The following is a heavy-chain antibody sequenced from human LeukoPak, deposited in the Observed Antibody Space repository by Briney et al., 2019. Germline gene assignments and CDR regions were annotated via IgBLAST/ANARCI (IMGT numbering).Heavy chain of an antibody. D-gene: IGHD2-15*01. V-gene: IGHV3-30*14. CDR3: ARGPRYCSGGSCYSGVRY. CDR2: ISYDGSNE. Sequence: GGSLRLPSAASGFTFRSYVTHWVRQAPGKGRKWGAIISYDGSNEYYADSVKGRFTISRDNSKNTLYLQMNSLRAEDTAVYYCARGPRYCSGGSCYSGVRYWGQGTLVTVSS. CDR1: GFTFRSYV. J-gene: IGHJ4*02.